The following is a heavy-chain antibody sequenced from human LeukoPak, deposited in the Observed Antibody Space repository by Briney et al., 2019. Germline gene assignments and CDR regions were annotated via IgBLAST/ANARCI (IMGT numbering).Heavy chain of an antibody. CDR3: ATDIQQRVLFAY. CDR2: FDPEDGEA. D-gene: IGHD6-13*01. CDR1: GYSLSEVS. J-gene: IGHJ4*02. V-gene: IGHV1-24*01. Sequence: RASVKVSCKVSGYSLSEVSMHWVRQAPGQGLEWMGSFDPEDGEAIYAQRFQGRVTMTEDTSTNTAYTEVNSLRSEDTAVYYCATDIQQRVLFAYWGQGTLVTVSS.